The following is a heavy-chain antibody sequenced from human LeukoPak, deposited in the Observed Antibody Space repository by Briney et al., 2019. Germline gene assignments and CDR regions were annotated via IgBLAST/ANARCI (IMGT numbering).Heavy chain of an antibody. CDR1: GGSISSYY. D-gene: IGHD6-6*01. Sequence: NPSETLSLTCTVSGGSISSYYWSWIRQPPGKGLEWIGYIYTSGSTNYNPSLKSRVTISVDTSKNQFSLKLSSVTAADTAVYYCARLGQLVPFRNPSSGFDIWGQGTMVTVSS. V-gene: IGHV4-4*09. CDR2: IYTSGST. J-gene: IGHJ3*02. CDR3: ARLGQLVPFRNPSSGFDI.